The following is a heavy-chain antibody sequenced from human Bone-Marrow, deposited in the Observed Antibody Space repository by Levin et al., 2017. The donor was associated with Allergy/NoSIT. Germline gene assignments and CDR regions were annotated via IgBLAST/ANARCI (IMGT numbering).Heavy chain of an antibody. V-gene: IGHV5-51*01. Sequence: GESLKISCKGSGYSFTSYWIGWVRQMPGRGLEWLGIIYPGDSDTRYSPSFQGQVAISADKSISTAYLQWSSLKASDTAVYYCARHIGPFIISSFDYWGQGTLVTVSS. CDR2: IYPGDSDT. D-gene: IGHD3-10*01. CDR1: GYSFTSYW. J-gene: IGHJ4*02. CDR3: ARHIGPFIISSFDY.